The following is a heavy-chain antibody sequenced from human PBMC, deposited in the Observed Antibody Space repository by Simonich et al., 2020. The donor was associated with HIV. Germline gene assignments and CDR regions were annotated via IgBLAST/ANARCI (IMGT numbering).Heavy chain of an antibody. CDR2: ISYDGSNK. CDR1: GFTFSSYA. J-gene: IGHJ4*02. CDR3: PSGGSISSVWADDY. D-gene: IGHD3-16*01. V-gene: IGHV3-30*07. Sequence: QVQLVESGGGVVQPGRSLRLSCAASGFTFSSYAMHWVRQAPGKGLEWVAVISYDGSNKYYADSVKGRFTISRDNSKNTLYLQMNSLRAEDTAVYYCPSGGSISSVWADDYWGQGTLVTVSS.